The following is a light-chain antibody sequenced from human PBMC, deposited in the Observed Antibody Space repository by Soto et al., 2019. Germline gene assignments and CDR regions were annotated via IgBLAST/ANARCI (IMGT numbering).Light chain of an antibody. Sequence: IVLTQSKDTLSLSPGERATLSCRASQSVSSSYLAWYQQKPGQAPRLLIYGASSRATGIPDRFSGSGSGTDFTLTISRLEPEDFAVYYCQHYGVSLLTFGGGTKVDI. V-gene: IGKV3-20*01. J-gene: IGKJ4*01. CDR2: GAS. CDR3: QHYGVSLLT. CDR1: QSVSSSY.